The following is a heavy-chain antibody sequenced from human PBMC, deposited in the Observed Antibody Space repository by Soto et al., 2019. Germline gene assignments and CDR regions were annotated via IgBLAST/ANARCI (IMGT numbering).Heavy chain of an antibody. CDR1: GFTFSSYA. V-gene: IGHV3-30-3*01. J-gene: IGHJ4*02. Sequence: QVQLVESGGSVVQPGGSLRLSCAASGFTFSSYAMHWVRQAPGKGLEWVAVISYDGSNKYYADSVKGRFTISRDNSKNTLYLQMNSLRAEDTAVYYCARGGYSSGWYSHAAYYFDYWGQGTLVTVSS. CDR2: ISYDGSNK. CDR3: ARGGYSSGWYSHAAYYFDY. D-gene: IGHD6-19*01.